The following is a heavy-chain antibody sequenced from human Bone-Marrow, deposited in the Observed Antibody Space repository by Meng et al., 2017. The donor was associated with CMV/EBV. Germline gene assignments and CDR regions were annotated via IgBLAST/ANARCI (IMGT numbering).Heavy chain of an antibody. CDR2: IYCTDDK. CDR1: GFSRSTRGVG. CDR3: AHRGPMDPWNFLS. J-gene: IGHJ5*02. V-gene: IGHV2-5*01. D-gene: IGHD1-7*01. Sequence: SGPTLVPPPQTLTLSFTFTGFSRSTRGVGVGWIRQPPGKAPEWLALIYCTDDKRYSASLKSRLTITKDTSNNQVFLTMTNMQPVDTATYYCAHRGPMDPWNFLSWGQGTLVTVSS.